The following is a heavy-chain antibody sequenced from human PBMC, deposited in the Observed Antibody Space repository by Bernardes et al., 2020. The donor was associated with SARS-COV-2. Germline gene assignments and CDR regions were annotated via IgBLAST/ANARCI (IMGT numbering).Heavy chain of an antibody. CDR2: INHSGST. J-gene: IGHJ4*02. CDR3: ARGTRITIFGVVMGPAHYFDY. Sequence: SKTLSPTCAVYGGSFRGSYWSWIRQPPGPGLAWIGEINHSGSTNYNPSLKSRVTISVDTSKNQFSLKLSSVTAADTAVYYCARGTRITIFGVVMGPAHYFDYWGQGTLVTVSS. V-gene: IGHV4-34*01. CDR1: GGSFRGSY. D-gene: IGHD3-3*01.